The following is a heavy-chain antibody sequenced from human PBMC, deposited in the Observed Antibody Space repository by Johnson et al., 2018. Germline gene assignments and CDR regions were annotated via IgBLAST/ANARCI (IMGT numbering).Heavy chain of an antibody. CDR3: ATCVTIFGGVPSAIGY. J-gene: IGHJ4*02. V-gene: IGHV3-15*07. CDR2: IQCKTDGVST. D-gene: IGHD3-3*01. Sequence: VQLVQSGGGLVKPGGSLRLSCAASGFTFSNAWMNWVRQAPGKGLEWVGHIQCKTDGVSTDYAATVKGRFAISRDGSRNTLDLQRNSLRAEDTAVYYCATCVTIFGGVPSAIGYWGQGTLVTVSS. CDR1: GFTFSNAW.